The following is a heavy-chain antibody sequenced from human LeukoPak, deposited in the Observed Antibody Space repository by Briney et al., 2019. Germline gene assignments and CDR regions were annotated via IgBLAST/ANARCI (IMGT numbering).Heavy chain of an antibody. Sequence: SETLSLTCAVYGGSFSGYYWSWIRQPPGKGLEWIGEMNHSGSTNYNPSLKSRVTISVDTSKNQFSLKLSSVTAADTAVYYCASHTAFDYWGQGTLVTVSS. CDR1: GGSFSGYY. D-gene: IGHD5-18*01. CDR3: ASHTAFDY. J-gene: IGHJ4*02. V-gene: IGHV4-34*01. CDR2: MNHSGST.